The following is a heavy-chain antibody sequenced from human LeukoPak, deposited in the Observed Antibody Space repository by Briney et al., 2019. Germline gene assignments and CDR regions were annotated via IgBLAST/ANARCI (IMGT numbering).Heavy chain of an antibody. J-gene: IGHJ4*02. Sequence: GGSLRLSCAASGFTLSSYAMSWVRQAPGQGLKWVSGISGTGVRTYYADSVKGRFSISRDNSKNTLYLQMNSLRAEDMAVYYCAKREGSSSRHFDYWGQGTLVTVST. D-gene: IGHD6-6*01. CDR2: ISGTGVRT. CDR1: GFTLSSYA. V-gene: IGHV3-23*01. CDR3: AKREGSSSRHFDY.